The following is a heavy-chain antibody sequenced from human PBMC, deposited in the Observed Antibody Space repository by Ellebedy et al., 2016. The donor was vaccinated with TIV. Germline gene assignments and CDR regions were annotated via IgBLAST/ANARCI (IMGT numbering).Heavy chain of an antibody. J-gene: IGHJ6*02. CDR3: ARDRGLLQSHTDYYGMDF. D-gene: IGHD2-21*01. CDR2: INGDGRST. V-gene: IGHV3-74*01. Sequence: GESLKISCEASGFTFSSHWMHWVRLVPGKGLVWVSRINGDGRSTTYADSVKGRFPISRDNAKTTVYLQMNSLRAEDTAVYYCARDRGLLQSHTDYYGMDFWGQGTTVTVSS. CDR1: GFTFSSHW.